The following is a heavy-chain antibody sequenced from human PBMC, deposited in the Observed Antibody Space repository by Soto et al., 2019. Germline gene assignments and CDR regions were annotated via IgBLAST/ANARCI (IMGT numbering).Heavy chain of an antibody. Sequence: EVQLVESGGDLIQPGGSLRLSCAASGFTVSNNYMNWVRQAPGKGLEWVSVINSGGSTYYADSVKGRLTISRDDSKNTGYVQTNSLRGEDTDVYYCARGGRKYNFDYWGQGAMVTVSS. D-gene: IGHD1-1*01. J-gene: IGHJ4*02. CDR1: GFTVSNNY. CDR2: INSGGST. V-gene: IGHV3-53*01. CDR3: ARGGRKYNFDY.